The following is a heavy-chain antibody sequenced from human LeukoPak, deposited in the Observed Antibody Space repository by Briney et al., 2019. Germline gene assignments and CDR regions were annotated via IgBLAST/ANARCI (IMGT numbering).Heavy chain of an antibody. V-gene: IGHV5-51*01. CDR3: ARRQGCSSTSCPPDY. J-gene: IGHJ4*02. Sequence: GESLKTSCRGSGYSFTTYWIGWVRQMPGEGLEWMGIIYPGDSDTRYTPSFQGQVTMSADKSINTAYLQWSSLKASDTAMYYCARRQGCSSTSCPPDYWGQGTLVTVSP. D-gene: IGHD2-2*01. CDR2: IYPGDSDT. CDR1: GYSFTTYW.